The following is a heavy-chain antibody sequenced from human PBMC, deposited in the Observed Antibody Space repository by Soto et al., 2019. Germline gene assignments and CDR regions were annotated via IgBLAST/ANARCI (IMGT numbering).Heavy chain of an antibody. J-gene: IGHJ6*03. Sequence: GASVKVSCKASGGTFSSYTISWVRQAPGQGLEWMGRIIPILGIANYAQKFQGRVTITADKSTSTAYMELSSLRSEDTAVYYCARDLHSSYSYYYYYYMDVWGKGTTVTVSS. CDR2: IIPILGIA. CDR1: GGTFSSYT. V-gene: IGHV1-69*04. CDR3: ARDLHSSYSYYYYYYMDV. D-gene: IGHD2-15*01.